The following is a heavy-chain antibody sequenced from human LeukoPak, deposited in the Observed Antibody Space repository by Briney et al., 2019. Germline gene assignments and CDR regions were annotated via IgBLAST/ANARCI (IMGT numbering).Heavy chain of an antibody. D-gene: IGHD3-9*01. V-gene: IGHV3-7*01. CDR1: GFTFTTYW. CDR2: IKQDGSEK. CDR3: ASLIYKYDIVTGYYRTYDS. J-gene: IGHJ5*01. Sequence: GGSLRLSCVGSGFTFTTYWMSWVRQAPGKGLEWVANIKQDGSEKYYVDSVKGRFTISRDNAKNSLYLQMNSLRAEDTAVYYCASLIYKYDIVTGYYRTYDSWGQGTLVTVSS.